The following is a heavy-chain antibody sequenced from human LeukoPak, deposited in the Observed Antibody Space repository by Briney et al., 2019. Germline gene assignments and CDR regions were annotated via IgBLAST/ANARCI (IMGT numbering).Heavy chain of an antibody. CDR3: ARGRSSGLERWNLDP. CDR2: INPNSGGT. Sequence: ASVKVSCKASGYTFTGYYMHWVRQAPGQGLEWTGWINPNSGGTNYARKFQGRVTMTRDTSISTAYMELSRLKSDDTAMYYCARGRSSGLERWNLDPWGQGTLVTVSS. D-gene: IGHD6-19*01. V-gene: IGHV1-2*02. CDR1: GYTFTGYY. J-gene: IGHJ5*02.